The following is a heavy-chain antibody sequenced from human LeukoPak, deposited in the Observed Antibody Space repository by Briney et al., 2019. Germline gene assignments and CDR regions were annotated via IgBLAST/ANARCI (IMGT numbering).Heavy chain of an antibody. CDR2: IYYSGST. Sequence: SETLSLTCTVSGGSISSGGYYWSWIRQHPGRGLEWVGYIYYSGSTYYNPSLKCRVTISVDTSKNQFSLKLSSVTAADTAVYYCAGDRRGYSGYDLGIDYWGQGTLVTVSS. J-gene: IGHJ4*02. D-gene: IGHD5-12*01. V-gene: IGHV4-31*03. CDR1: GGSISSGGYY. CDR3: AGDRRGYSGYDLGIDY.